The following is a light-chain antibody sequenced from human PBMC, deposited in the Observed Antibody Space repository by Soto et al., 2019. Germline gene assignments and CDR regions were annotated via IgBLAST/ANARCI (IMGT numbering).Light chain of an antibody. Sequence: EIVLTQSPGTLSLSPGERATLSCRASQSVSSNYLAWYQQKPGQAPRLLIYGASSRATGIPDRFSGSGSGTEFTLTISRLEPEDFAVYYCQQYGGSPRTFGQGNKVEIK. J-gene: IGKJ1*01. CDR3: QQYGGSPRT. CDR1: QSVSSNY. CDR2: GAS. V-gene: IGKV3-20*01.